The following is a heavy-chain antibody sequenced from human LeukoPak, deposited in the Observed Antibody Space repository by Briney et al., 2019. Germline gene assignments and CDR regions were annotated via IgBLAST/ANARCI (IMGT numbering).Heavy chain of an antibody. V-gene: IGHV3-23*01. D-gene: IGHD6-19*01. CDR2: ISGSGGST. CDR1: GFTFSSYA. CDR3: ARLPHIAVAEHY. Sequence: GGSLRLSCAASGFTFSSYAMSWVRQAPGKGLEWVSAISGSGGSTYYADSVKGRFTISRDSSKNTLYLQMNSLRAEDTAVYYCARLPHIAVAEHYWGQGTLVTVSS. J-gene: IGHJ4*02.